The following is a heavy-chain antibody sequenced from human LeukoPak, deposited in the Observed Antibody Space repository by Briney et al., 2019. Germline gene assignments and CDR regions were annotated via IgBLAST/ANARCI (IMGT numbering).Heavy chain of an antibody. V-gene: IGHV3-21*01. D-gene: IGHD2-15*01. CDR1: GFTFSSYS. J-gene: IGHJ4*02. CDR3: ARDGRYCSGGSCSAGDY. CDR2: ISSSSSYI. Sequence: GGSLRLSCAASGFTFSSYSMNWVRQAPGKGLEWVSSISSSSSYIYYADSVKGRFTISRDNAKNSLYLQMNSLRAEDTAVYYCARDGRYCSGGSCSAGDYWGQGTLVTVSS.